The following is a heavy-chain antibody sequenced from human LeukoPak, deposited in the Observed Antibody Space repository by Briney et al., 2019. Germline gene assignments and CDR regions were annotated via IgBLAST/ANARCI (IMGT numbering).Heavy chain of an antibody. CDR3: ARVKQPYRFDP. V-gene: IGHV3-48*01. Sequence: GGSLRLSCAASGFTFSSYSMNWVRQAPGKGLEWVSYISSSSSTIYYADSVKGRFTISRDNAKNSLYLQMNSLRAEDTAVYYCARVKQPYRFDPWGQGTLVTVSS. D-gene: IGHD6-13*01. J-gene: IGHJ5*02. CDR2: ISSSSSTI. CDR1: GFTFSSYS.